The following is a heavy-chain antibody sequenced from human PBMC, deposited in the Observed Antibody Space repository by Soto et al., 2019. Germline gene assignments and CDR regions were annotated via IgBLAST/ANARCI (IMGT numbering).Heavy chain of an antibody. J-gene: IGHJ5*02. CDR2: INPNSGAT. V-gene: IGHV1-2*02. CDR3: ARGGGTILAPLP. D-gene: IGHD3-3*01. CDR1: GYTFTGYF. Sequence: SVKVSCKAFGYTFTGYFMHWVRQAPGQGLEWLGWINPNSGATKYAQKFQGRVTLTRDTSINTAYMEMSMLRSDDTAVYYCARGGGTILAPLPWGQGTLVTVSS.